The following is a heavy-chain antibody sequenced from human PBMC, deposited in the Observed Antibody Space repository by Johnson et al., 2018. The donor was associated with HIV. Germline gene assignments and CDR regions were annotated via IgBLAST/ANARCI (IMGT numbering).Heavy chain of an antibody. CDR1: GFTFSGYG. CDR3: ARDHEMATIGDAFDI. D-gene: IGHD5-24*01. J-gene: IGHJ3*02. V-gene: IGHV3-30*03. CDR2: ISYDGSNR. Sequence: QVQLVESGGGEVQPGRSLRLYCAASGFTFSGYGMHWVRQAPGKGLEWVAVISYDGSNRYYVDSVKGRFTISRDNSKNTLYLQMNSLRAEDTAVYYCARDHEMATIGDAFDIWGQGTMVTVSS.